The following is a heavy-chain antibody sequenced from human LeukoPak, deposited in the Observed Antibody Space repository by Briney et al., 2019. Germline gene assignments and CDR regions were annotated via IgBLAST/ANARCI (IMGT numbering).Heavy chain of an antibody. D-gene: IGHD1-26*01. V-gene: IGHV4-39*07. CDR3: ATHGNGYYEYYFDN. J-gene: IGHJ4*02. CDR1: GGSISSSSYY. Sequence: SETLSLTCTVSGGSISSSSYYWGWIRQPPGKGLEWIGSIYYSGSTYYNPSLKSRVTISVDTSKNQFSLKLSSVTAADTAVYYCATHGNGYYEYYFDNWGQGTLVTVSS. CDR2: IYYSGST.